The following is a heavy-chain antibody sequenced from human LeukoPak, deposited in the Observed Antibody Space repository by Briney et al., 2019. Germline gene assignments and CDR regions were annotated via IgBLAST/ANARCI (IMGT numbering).Heavy chain of an antibody. D-gene: IGHD3-10*01. J-gene: IGHJ4*02. CDR2: IYYSGST. CDR3: ASAGELSPFDY. CDR1: GASISDYY. V-gene: IGHV4-59*08. Sequence: KSSETLSLTCTVSGASISDYYWGWIRQPPGKGVEWIGYIYYSGSTNYNPSLKSRVTISVDTSKNQFSLKLSSVTAADTAVYYCASAGELSPFDYWGQGTLVTVSS.